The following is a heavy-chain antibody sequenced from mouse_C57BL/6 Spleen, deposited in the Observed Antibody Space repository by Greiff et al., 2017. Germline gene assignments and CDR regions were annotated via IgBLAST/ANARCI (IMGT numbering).Heavy chain of an antibody. Sequence: EVQRVASWGGLVKPGGSLKLSCAASGFPFRDYGMHWVRQAPEKGLGWVAYLSSGRSTIYYADTVKGRFTISRDNAKNTLFLQMTSLRSEDTAMYYCARPSNFWYFEVWGTGTTVTVSS. CDR2: LSSGRSTI. CDR3: ARPSNFWYFEV. J-gene: IGHJ1*03. D-gene: IGHD2-5*01. V-gene: IGHV5-17*01. CDR1: GFPFRDYG.